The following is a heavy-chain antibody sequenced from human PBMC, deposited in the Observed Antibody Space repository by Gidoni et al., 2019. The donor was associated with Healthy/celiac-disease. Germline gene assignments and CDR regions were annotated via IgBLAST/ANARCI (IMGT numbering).Heavy chain of an antibody. Sequence: QVQLQQWGAGLLKPSETLSLTCAVSGGSFSGYYWSWIRQPPGKGLEWIGEINHSGSSNYNPSLKSRVTISVDTSKNQFSLKLSSVTAADTAVYYCARGGRWSYFDYWGQGTLVTVSS. D-gene: IGHD2-15*01. J-gene: IGHJ4*02. CDR3: ARGGRWSYFDY. CDR2: INHSGSS. V-gene: IGHV4-34*01. CDR1: GGSFSGYY.